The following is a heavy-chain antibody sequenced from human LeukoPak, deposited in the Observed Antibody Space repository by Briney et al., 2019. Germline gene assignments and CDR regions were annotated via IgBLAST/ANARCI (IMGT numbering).Heavy chain of an antibody. CDR2: INPNSGGT. J-gene: IGHJ4*02. V-gene: IGHV1-2*02. CDR1: GYTFTGYY. D-gene: IGHD3-16*01. CDR3: AREILGEREPHDY. Sequence: SVKVSCKASGYTFTGYYMHWVRQAPGQGLEWMGWINPNSGGTNYAQKFQGRVTMTRDTSISTAYMELSRLRSADTAVYYCAREILGEREPHDYWGQGTLVTVSS.